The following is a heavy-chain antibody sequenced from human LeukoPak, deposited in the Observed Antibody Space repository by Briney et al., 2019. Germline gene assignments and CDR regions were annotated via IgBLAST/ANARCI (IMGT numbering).Heavy chain of an antibody. CDR1: GFTFSSYA. V-gene: IGHV3-23*01. D-gene: IGHD6-13*01. CDR3: AKARNDIAAAGTGVDY. J-gene: IGHJ4*02. Sequence: GGSLRLSCAASGFTFSSYAMSWVRQAPGKGLEWVSAISGSGGSTYYADSVKGRFTIYRDESKNTVHLQMNSLRAEDTAVYYCAKARNDIAAAGTGVDYWGQGTLVTVSS. CDR2: ISGSGGST.